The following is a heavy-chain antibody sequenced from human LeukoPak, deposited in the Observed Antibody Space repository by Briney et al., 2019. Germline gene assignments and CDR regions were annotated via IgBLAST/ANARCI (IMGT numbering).Heavy chain of an antibody. J-gene: IGHJ4*02. V-gene: IGHV5-51*01. CDR1: GKIFTHIW. CDR3: PRSEVVITPFDY. D-gene: IGHD3-22*01. CDR2: VYPGYSDA. Sequence: GGFRKISFKVFGKIFTHIWIGWVRQVPGKGLEWMGLVYPGYSDAKYSPSFQGQVTISADKTLRTAYLQWSSLKASDTARCYCPRSEVVITPFDYWGQGTLVTVSS.